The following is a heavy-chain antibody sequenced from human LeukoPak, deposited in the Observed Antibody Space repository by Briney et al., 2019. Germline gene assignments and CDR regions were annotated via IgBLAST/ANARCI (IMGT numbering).Heavy chain of an antibody. J-gene: IGHJ3*02. D-gene: IGHD2-15*01. V-gene: IGHV3-30*01. CDR1: GFTFSSYA. CDR3: ARFGGSYCSGGSCSNDAFDI. Sequence: PGGSLRLSCAAFGFTFSSYAMHWVRQAPGKGLEWVAVISYDGSNKYYADSVKGRFTISRDNSKNTLYLQMNSLRAEDTAVYYCARFGGSYCSGGSCSNDAFDIWGQGTMVTVSS. CDR2: ISYDGSNK.